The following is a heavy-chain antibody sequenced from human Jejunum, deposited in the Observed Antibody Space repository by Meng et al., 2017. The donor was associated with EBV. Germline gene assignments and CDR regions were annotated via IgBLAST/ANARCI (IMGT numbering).Heavy chain of an antibody. CDR2: VSSAGSDT. J-gene: IGHJ4*02. D-gene: IGHD6-6*01. Sequence: VQLVESGGGVVQPGRSLRLSCVGSGFTFSDSAMHWVRQAPGKGLEWLADVSSAGSDTYYADSVKGRFTISRDISKNTLYLQMNSLTAEDTAIYYCAKLLKYWGQGTLVTVSS. CDR3: AKLLKY. CDR1: GFTFSDSA. V-gene: IGHV3-30*04.